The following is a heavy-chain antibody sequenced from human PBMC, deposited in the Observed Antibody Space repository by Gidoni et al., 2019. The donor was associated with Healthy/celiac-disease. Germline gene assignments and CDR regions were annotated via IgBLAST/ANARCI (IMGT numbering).Heavy chain of an antibody. CDR3: ASDTAPMVRANDFDY. Sequence: EVQLVESGGGLVKPGGSLRPSCAASGFPFSSYSMNWGRQAPGKGLEWVSSISSSSSYISYADSVKGRFTISRDNAKNSLYLQMNSLRAEDTAVYYCASDTAPMVRANDFDYWGQGTLVTVSS. J-gene: IGHJ4*02. CDR2: ISSSSSYI. D-gene: IGHD3-10*01. V-gene: IGHV3-21*01. CDR1: GFPFSSYS.